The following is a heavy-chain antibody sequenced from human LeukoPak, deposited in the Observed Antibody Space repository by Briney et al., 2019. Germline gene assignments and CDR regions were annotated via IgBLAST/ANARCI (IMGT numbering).Heavy chain of an antibody. CDR2: INHSGST. J-gene: IGHJ4*02. V-gene: IGHV4-34*01. CDR1: GGSFSGYY. Sequence: SETLSLTCAVYGGSFSGYYWSWIRQPPGKGLEWIGEINHSGSTNYNPSLKSRVTISVDTSKNQFSLKLSSVTAADTAVYYCARGHSVVVVAATTAKGQNWFDYGGQETLVTVSS. CDR3: ARGHSVVVVAATTAKGQNWFDY. D-gene: IGHD2-15*01.